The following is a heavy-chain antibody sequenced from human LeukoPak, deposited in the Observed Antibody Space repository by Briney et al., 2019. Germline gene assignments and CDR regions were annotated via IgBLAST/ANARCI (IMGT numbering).Heavy chain of an antibody. CDR2: IYYSGST. D-gene: IGHD3-16*02. V-gene: IGHV4-59*12. Sequence: PSETLSLTCTVSGGSISSYYWSWTRHPPGKGLGWFGYIYYSGSTNYNPSLKSRVTISVDTSKNQFSLKLSSVTAADTAVYYCARTMITFGGVIAVFDYWGQGTLVTVSS. CDR1: GGSISSYY. J-gene: IGHJ4*02. CDR3: ARTMITFGGVIAVFDY.